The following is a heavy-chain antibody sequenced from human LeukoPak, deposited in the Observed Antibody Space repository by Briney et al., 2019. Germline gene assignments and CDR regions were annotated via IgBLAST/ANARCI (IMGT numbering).Heavy chain of an antibody. CDR2: ISSYNGNT. Sequence: GASVKVSCKSSGSTFTSYGITWVRQAPAQGLEWVGWISSYNGNTNYAQKLQGRVTMTTDTSTRTAYTELRSLRSDDTAVYYCARDMVRGVTVLDYWGQGTLVTVSS. J-gene: IGHJ4*02. CDR3: ARDMVRGVTVLDY. CDR1: GSTFTSYG. V-gene: IGHV1-18*01. D-gene: IGHD3-10*01.